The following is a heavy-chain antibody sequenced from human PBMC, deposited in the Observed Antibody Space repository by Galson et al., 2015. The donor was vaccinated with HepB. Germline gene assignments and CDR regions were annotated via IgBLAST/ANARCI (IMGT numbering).Heavy chain of an antibody. CDR1: GYTFTSYA. CDR3: ARQSSDSSGYYYYYYYYMDV. Sequence: SVKVSCKASGYTFTSYAMNWVRQAPGQGLEWMGWINTNTGNPTYAQGFTGRFVFSLDTSVSTAYLQISSLKASDTAMYYCARQSSDSSGYYYYYYYYMDVWGKGTTVTVSS. V-gene: IGHV7-4-1*02. J-gene: IGHJ6*03. CDR2: INTNTGNP. D-gene: IGHD3-22*01.